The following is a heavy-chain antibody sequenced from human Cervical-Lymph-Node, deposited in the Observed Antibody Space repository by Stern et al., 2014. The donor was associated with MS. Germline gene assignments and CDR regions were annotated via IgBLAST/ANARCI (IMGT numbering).Heavy chain of an antibody. CDR2: ISYDGSNK. D-gene: IGHD5-12*01. Sequence: VQLVESGGGVVQPGRSPRLSCAASGFTFSSYAMHWVRQAPGKGLEWVAVISYDGSNKYYADSVKGRFTISRDNSKNTLYLQMNSLRAEDTAVYYCARDLRWPRAYFDYWGQGTLVTVSS. CDR3: ARDLRWPRAYFDY. CDR1: GFTFSSYA. V-gene: IGHV3-30*01. J-gene: IGHJ4*02.